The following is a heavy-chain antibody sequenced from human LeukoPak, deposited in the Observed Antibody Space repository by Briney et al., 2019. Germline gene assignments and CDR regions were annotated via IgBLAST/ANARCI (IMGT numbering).Heavy chain of an antibody. CDR1: GFTFSSYA. J-gene: IGHJ4*02. Sequence: PGGSLRLSCAASGFTFSSYAMHWVRQAPGKGLEWVAVISYDGSNKYYADSVKGRFTISRDNSKNTLYLQMNSLRAEDTAVYYCARSLRPMDIVVVPAALDYWGQGTLVTVSS. V-gene: IGHV3-30-3*01. D-gene: IGHD2-2*03. CDR2: ISYDGSNK. CDR3: ARSLRPMDIVVVPAALDY.